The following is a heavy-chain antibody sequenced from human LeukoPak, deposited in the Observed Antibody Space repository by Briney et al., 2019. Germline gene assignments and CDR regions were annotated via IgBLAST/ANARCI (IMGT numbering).Heavy chain of an antibody. CDR1: GFTFNIYW. J-gene: IGHJ4*02. CDR3: TRGGLSTGLDY. CDR2: INNDGSTT. V-gene: IGHV3-74*01. Sequence: PGGSLRLSCAPSGFTFNIYWMHWVRQAPGRGLVWVSQINNDGSTTRYADSVKGRFTISRDNAKNTLYLQMNSLRAEDTAVYYCTRGGLSTGLDYWGQGALVTV. D-gene: IGHD5/OR15-5a*01.